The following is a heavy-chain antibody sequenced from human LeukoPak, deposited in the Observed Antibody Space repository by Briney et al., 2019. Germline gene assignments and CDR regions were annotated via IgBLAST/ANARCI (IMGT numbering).Heavy chain of an antibody. V-gene: IGHV4-39*01. J-gene: IGHJ4*02. Sequence: SETLSLTCTVSGGSISSSSYYWGWIRQPPGKGLEWIGSIYYSGSTYYNPSLKSRVTISVDTSKNQFSLKLSSVTAADTAVYYCARGDIAVAGNGFDYWGQGTLVTVSS. CDR3: ARGDIAVAGNGFDY. CDR2: IYYSGST. CDR1: GGSISSSSYY. D-gene: IGHD6-19*01.